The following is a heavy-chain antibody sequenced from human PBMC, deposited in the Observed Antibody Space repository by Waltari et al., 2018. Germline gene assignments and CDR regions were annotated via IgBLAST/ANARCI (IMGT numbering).Heavy chain of an antibody. CDR2: INPNSGGT. CDR1: GYTFTGYY. V-gene: IGHV1-2*06. Sequence: QVQLVQSGAEVKKPGASVKVSCKASGYTFTGYYMHWVRQAPGQGLEWMGRINPNSGGTNYAQKFQGRVTMTRDTSISTAYMELSRLRSDDTAVYYCARATRIYYDILTGYWDYWGQGTLVTVSS. CDR3: ARATRIYYDILTGYWDY. D-gene: IGHD3-9*01. J-gene: IGHJ4*02.